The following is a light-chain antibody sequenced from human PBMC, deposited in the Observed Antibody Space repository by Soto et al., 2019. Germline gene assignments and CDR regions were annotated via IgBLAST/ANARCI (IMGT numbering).Light chain of an antibody. V-gene: IGKV1-39*01. CDR1: QDISNY. CDR3: QQSYTAPSTT. Sequence: PMPPSPSSLSASVGDRVTITCEASQDISNYLNWYQQKPRKAPKLMXYDAYSLESGVPSPFSGSGSGTEFTLPISGLQPDDFATYYCQQSYTAPSTTFGQGTRLEI. J-gene: IGKJ5*01. CDR2: DAY.